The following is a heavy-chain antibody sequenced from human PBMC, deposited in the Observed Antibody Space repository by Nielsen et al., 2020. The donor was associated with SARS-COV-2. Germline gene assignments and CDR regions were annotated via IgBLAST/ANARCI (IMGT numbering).Heavy chain of an antibody. D-gene: IGHD6-13*01. CDR3: ARGYGSSWVY. CDR2: INHSGST. CDR1: GGSFSGYY. J-gene: IGHJ4*02. V-gene: IGHV4-34*01. Sequence: LETLSLTCAVYGGSFSGYYWSWIRQPPGKGLEWIGEINHSGSTNYNPSLKSRVTISVDTSKNQFSLKLSSVTAADTAVYYCARGYGSSWVYWGQGTLVTVSS.